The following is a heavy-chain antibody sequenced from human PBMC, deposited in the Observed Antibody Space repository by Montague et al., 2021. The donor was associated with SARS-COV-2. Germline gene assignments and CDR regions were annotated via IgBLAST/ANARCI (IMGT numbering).Heavy chain of an antibody. CDR3: ARLPLVSSWSRAAGYYYYGMDV. D-gene: IGHD6-13*01. CDR1: GGSISRSTSS. J-gene: IGHJ6*02. V-gene: IGHV4-39*01. CDR2: ISYTGST. Sequence: SETLSLTCTVSGGSISRSTSSWAWIRRPPGKGLEWIGSISYTGSTYYNPSLKIRVTISVNTSRNQFSLRLSSVTAADTSAYYCARLPLVSSWSRAAGYYYYGMDVWGQGTTVTVSS.